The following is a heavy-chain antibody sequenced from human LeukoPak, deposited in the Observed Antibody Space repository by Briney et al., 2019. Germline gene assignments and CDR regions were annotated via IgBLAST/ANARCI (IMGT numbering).Heavy chain of an antibody. CDR3: ARDCGGDCYINWFDP. V-gene: IGHV3-7*01. Sequence: GGSLRLSCAASGFTFSSYWMSWVRQAPGKGLEWVANIKQDGSEKYYVDSVKGRFTISRDNAKNSLYLQMNSLRAEDTAVYYCARDCGGDCYINWFDPWGQGTLVTVSS. D-gene: IGHD2-21*02. CDR1: GFTFSSYW. J-gene: IGHJ5*02. CDR2: IKQDGSEK.